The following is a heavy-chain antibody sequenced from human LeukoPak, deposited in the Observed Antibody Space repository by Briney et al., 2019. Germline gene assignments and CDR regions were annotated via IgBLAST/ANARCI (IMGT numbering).Heavy chain of an antibody. CDR1: GGSLSGYY. D-gene: IGHD3-10*01. Sequence: PWETLSLPCAVYGGSLSGYYWRWIRQPPGKGLEWIGEINHSGSTNYNPSLKSRVTISVDTSKNQISLKLSSVTAAETAVFNCARLPGYYGSGRYYYYYMDVWGKGNTVTVSS. J-gene: IGHJ6*03. CDR2: INHSGST. CDR3: ARLPGYYGSGRYYYYYMDV. V-gene: IGHV4-34*01.